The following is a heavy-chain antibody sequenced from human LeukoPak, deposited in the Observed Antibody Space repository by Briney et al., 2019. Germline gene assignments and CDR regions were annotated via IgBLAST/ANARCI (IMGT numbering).Heavy chain of an antibody. Sequence: ASVKVSCTASGYTFTIYGISWVRQAPGQGLEWMGWISAYNGNTNYAQKLQGRVTMTTDTSTSTAYMELRSLRSDGTAVYYCARIGILEWLSSPNYFDYWGQGTLVTVSS. J-gene: IGHJ4*02. V-gene: IGHV1-18*01. D-gene: IGHD3-3*01. CDR3: ARIGILEWLSSPNYFDY. CDR2: ISAYNGNT. CDR1: GYTFTIYG.